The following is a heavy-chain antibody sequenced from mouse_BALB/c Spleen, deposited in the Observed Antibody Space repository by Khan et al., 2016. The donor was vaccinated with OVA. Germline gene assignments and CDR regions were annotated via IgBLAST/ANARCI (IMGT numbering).Heavy chain of an antibody. D-gene: IGHD4-1*01. V-gene: IGHV1S81*02. Sequence: VQLQQPGAELVKPGASVKLSCKASGYTFTSYYMYWVKQRPGQGFEWIGGINPSNGGTNFNEKCKSKATLTVDKSSSTAYMQLSSLTSVDSAVYYGTRRNWDYWYFDGWCAGTTVTVSS. CDR1: GYTFTSYY. CDR3: TRRNWDYWYFDG. CDR2: INPSNGGT. J-gene: IGHJ1*01.